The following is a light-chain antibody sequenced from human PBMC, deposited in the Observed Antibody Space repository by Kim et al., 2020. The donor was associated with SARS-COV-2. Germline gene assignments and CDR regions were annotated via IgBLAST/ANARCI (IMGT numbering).Light chain of an antibody. CDR2: DAS. V-gene: IGKV3-11*01. J-gene: IGKJ5*01. Sequence: EIVLTQSPDTLSLSPGERGTLSCRASQNIFTYLAWYQQKPGQSPRLLIYDASKRATGIPTRFSGSGSGTEFTLTINSLEAEDFAVYYCKQRANWPITFGQGTRVEIK. CDR1: QNIFTY. CDR3: KQRANWPIT.